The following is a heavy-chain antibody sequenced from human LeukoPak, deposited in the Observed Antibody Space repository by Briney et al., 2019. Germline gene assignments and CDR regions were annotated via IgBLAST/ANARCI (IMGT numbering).Heavy chain of an antibody. CDR1: GFTFRTYW. CDR3: VRIATVTTPDY. Sequence: PGGSLRLSCAASGFTFRTYWMHWVRQPLGKGLEWVSRINPDGSTTNYADSVKGRFTISRDNAKNTLYPQMNSLTVEDTAVYYCVRIATVTTPDYWGQGTLVTVSS. J-gene: IGHJ4*02. D-gene: IGHD4-17*01. V-gene: IGHV3-74*01. CDR2: INPDGSTT.